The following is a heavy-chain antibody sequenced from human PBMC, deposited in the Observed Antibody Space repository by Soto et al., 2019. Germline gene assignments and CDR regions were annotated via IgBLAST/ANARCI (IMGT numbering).Heavy chain of an antibody. CDR1: GFTFSSYG. CDR2: IWYDGSKK. V-gene: IGHV3-33*01. D-gene: IGHD6-19*01. J-gene: IGHJ6*02. CDR3: ARLWDIAVAEAVGDFGMDV. Sequence: QVQLVESGGGVVQPGRSLRLSCAASGFTFSSYGMHWVRQAPGKGREWVAVIWYDGSKKYYADSVKGRLTISRDNSKNTLYLQMNSLRAEDTAVYYCARLWDIAVAEAVGDFGMDVWGQGTTVTVSS.